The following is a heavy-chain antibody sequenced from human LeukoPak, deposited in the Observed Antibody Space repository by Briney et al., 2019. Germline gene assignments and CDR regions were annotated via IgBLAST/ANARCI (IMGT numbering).Heavy chain of an antibody. Sequence: GGSLRLSCAASGFTFSTYSMNWVRQAPGKGLEWVSYISSSSSTIFYADSVEGRFTISRDNAKNSLYLQMNSLRAEDTAVYYCAREGGGGYLDGMDVWGQGTTVTVSS. CDR1: GFTFSTYS. CDR3: AREGGGGYLDGMDV. V-gene: IGHV3-48*04. D-gene: IGHD5-12*01. CDR2: ISSSSSTI. J-gene: IGHJ6*02.